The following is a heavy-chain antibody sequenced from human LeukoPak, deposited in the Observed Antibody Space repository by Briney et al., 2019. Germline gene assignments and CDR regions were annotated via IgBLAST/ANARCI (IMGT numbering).Heavy chain of an antibody. CDR1: GYTLTSYD. CDR3: ARSGARYYGSGSYYRSRPPLSYGMDV. CDR2: MNPNSGNT. V-gene: IGHV1-8*01. Sequence: ASVKVSCKASGYTLTSYDINWVRQATGQGLEWMGWMNPNSGNTGYAQKFQGRVTMTRNTSISTAYMELSSLRSEDTAVYYCARSGARYYGSGSYYRSRPPLSYGMDVWGQGTTVTVSS. J-gene: IGHJ6*02. D-gene: IGHD3-10*01.